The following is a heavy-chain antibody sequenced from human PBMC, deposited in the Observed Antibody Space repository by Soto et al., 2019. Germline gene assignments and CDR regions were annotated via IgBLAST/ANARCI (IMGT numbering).Heavy chain of an antibody. CDR2: ISGSSDLT. CDR1: GFTFSSYA. V-gene: IGHV3-23*01. Sequence: EVQLSESGGGLVQPGGSLRLSCAASGFTFSSYAMRWARQAPGKRLEWVSGISGSSDLTYYADSVKGRFTISRDNSTHTRWLRMNSLTADDTAVHDCPTAVRGLSPAGSNMYFDLWGGCILVTVSS. D-gene: IGHD3-10*01. CDR3: PTAVRGLSPAGSNMYFDL. J-gene: IGHJ2*01.